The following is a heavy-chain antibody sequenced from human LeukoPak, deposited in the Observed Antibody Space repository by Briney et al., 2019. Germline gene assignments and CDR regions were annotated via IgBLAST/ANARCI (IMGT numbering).Heavy chain of an antibody. Sequence: PGGSLRLSCATSGFTFNSYAMNWVRQAPGKGLEWVSAISSSGDSTYYADSVKGRVTISRDNSKNTLYLQMNSLRAEDTAVFYCAKGAMRFDWIRFYFDFWGQGTLVTVSS. CDR1: GFTFNSYA. CDR2: ISSSGDST. J-gene: IGHJ4*02. V-gene: IGHV3-23*01. D-gene: IGHD3-9*01. CDR3: AKGAMRFDWIRFYFDF.